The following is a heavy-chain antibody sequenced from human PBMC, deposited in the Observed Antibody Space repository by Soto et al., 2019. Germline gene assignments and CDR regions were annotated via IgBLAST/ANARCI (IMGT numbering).Heavy chain of an antibody. Sequence: SETLSLTCTVAGGSFRSGSYYWGWIRQPPGKGLEWIGNIYYAGSTYYNPSLKSRVTISADTSKTQFSLKLSSVTAADTAVYYCARGHCSGGHCSSRLVWFDSWGQGTLVTVSS. CDR1: GGSFRSGSYY. CDR3: ARGHCSGGHCSSRLVWFDS. J-gene: IGHJ5*01. V-gene: IGHV4-39*01. D-gene: IGHD2-15*01. CDR2: IYYAGST.